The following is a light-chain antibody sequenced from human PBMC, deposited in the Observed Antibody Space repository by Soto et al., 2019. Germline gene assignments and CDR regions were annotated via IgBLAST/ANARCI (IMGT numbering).Light chain of an antibody. CDR2: DAS. V-gene: IGKV3D-15*01. CDR1: QGVSSY. J-gene: IGKJ1*01. CDR3: LQYYHLWT. Sequence: SRATLSVYTRERATLSCRASQGVSSYLAWYQQKPGQAPRLLIYDASNRATGIPARFSGSGSGTEFTLTICSLQSEDFAVYYCLQYYHLWTFGHVTTVDIK.